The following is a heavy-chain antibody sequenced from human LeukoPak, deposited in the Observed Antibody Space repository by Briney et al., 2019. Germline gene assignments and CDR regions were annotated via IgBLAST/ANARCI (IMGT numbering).Heavy chain of an antibody. J-gene: IGHJ4*02. CDR3: AKDRTNYGDYVAVFDY. CDR1: GFTFSSYG. Sequence: GGCLRLSCAASGFTFSSYGMHWVRQAPGKGLEWVAVISYDGSNKYYADSVKGRFTISRDNSKNTLYLQMNSLRAEDTAVYYCAKDRTNYGDYVAVFDYWGQGTLVTVSS. CDR2: ISYDGSNK. D-gene: IGHD4-17*01. V-gene: IGHV3-30*18.